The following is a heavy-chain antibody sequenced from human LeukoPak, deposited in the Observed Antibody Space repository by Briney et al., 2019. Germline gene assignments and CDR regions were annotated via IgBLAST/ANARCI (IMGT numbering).Heavy chain of an antibody. D-gene: IGHD6-13*01. CDR1: GFTFSSYS. CDR2: ISSSSSYI. J-gene: IGHJ4*02. CDR3: ARGEYSSSWYVFGSDY. V-gene: IGHV3-21*01. Sequence: GGSLRLSCAASGFTFSSYSMNWVRQAPGKGLEWVSSISSSSSYIYYADSVKGRFTISRDNAKNSLYLQMNSLRAEDTAVYYCARGEYSSSWYVFGSDYWGQGTLVTVPS.